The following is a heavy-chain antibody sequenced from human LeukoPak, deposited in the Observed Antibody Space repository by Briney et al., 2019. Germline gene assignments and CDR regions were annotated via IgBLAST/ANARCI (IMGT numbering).Heavy chain of an antibody. CDR1: GYTFTGNY. Sequence: GASVKVSCKASGYTFTGNYIHWVRQAPGQGLEWMGWINPNSGGPNYAQKFQGRVTMTLDTSISTAYMELSRLTSDDTAVYYCARDRYDFWSGPADYWGQGTLVTVSS. CDR3: ARDRYDFWSGPADY. D-gene: IGHD3-3*01. V-gene: IGHV1-2*02. J-gene: IGHJ4*02. CDR2: INPNSGGP.